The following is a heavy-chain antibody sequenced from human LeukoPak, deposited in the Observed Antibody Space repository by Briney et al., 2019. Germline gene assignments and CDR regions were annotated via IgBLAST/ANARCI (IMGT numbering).Heavy chain of an antibody. Sequence: ASVKVSCKAFGYPFTAYYMYWVRQAPGQGPVWMGIINPSGGSTSYAQKFQGRVTMTRDMSTNTVYMELSSLRSDDTAVYYCARDGISRYGAFDIWGHGTMITVSS. D-gene: IGHD5-18*01. CDR2: INPSGGST. J-gene: IGHJ3*02. CDR3: ARDGISRYGAFDI. V-gene: IGHV1-46*01. CDR1: GYPFTAYY.